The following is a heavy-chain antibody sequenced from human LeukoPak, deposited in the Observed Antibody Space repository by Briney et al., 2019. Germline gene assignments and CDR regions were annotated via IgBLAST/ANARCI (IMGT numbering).Heavy chain of an antibody. Sequence: GGSLRLSCAASGFTFGSYGMSWVRQAPGKGLEWVSFITTTGATTSYADSVKGRFTISRDNPRNTLYMQMNSLRDEDTALYYCAIMHGYYAGSGYWVQWGQGTLVTVSS. J-gene: IGHJ4*02. CDR2: ITTTGATT. D-gene: IGHD3-22*01. CDR3: AIMHGYYAGSGYWVQ. CDR1: GFTFGSYG. V-gene: IGHV3-23*01.